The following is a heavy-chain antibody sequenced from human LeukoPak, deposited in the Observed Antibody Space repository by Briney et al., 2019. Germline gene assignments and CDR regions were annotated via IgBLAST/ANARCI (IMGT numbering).Heavy chain of an antibody. V-gene: IGHV3-53*01. CDR2: IYSGGST. Sequence: PGGSLRLSCAASGFTVSSNYMSWVRQAPGKGLEWVSVIYSGGSTYYADSVKGRFTISRDNSKNTLYLQMNSLRAEDTAAYYCAREGIAAAGAFDYWGQGTLVTVSS. CDR1: GFTVSSNY. CDR3: AREGIAAAGAFDY. D-gene: IGHD6-13*01. J-gene: IGHJ4*02.